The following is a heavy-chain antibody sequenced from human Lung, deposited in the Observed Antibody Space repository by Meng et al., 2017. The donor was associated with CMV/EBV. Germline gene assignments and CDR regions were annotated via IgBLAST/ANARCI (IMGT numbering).Heavy chain of an antibody. Sequence: SVKVSXXASGYTFSRYGIGWVRQAPGQGLEWLGWVGGCDGDTNYALEFRGRVTMTTDTVTNTAYMELRSLTSDDTAVYYCARDWECLDRSDVFDIWGQGTXVTVSS. CDR2: VGGCDGDT. CDR3: ARDWECLDRSDVFDI. CDR1: GYTFSRYG. V-gene: IGHV1-18*01. D-gene: IGHD3-9*01. J-gene: IGHJ3*02.